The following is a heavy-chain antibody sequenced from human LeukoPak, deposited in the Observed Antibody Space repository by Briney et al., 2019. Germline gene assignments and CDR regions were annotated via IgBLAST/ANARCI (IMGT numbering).Heavy chain of an antibody. J-gene: IGHJ6*03. D-gene: IGHD1-14*01. CDR3: AKDTGPYYYYYMDV. V-gene: IGHV3-23*01. Sequence: GGSLRLSCAASGFTFSSYAMSWVRQAPGKGLEWVSAISGSGGSTYYADSVKGRFTISRDNSKNTLYLQMNSLRVEDTALYYCAKDTGPYYYYYMDVWGKGTTVTISS. CDR2: ISGSGGST. CDR1: GFTFSSYA.